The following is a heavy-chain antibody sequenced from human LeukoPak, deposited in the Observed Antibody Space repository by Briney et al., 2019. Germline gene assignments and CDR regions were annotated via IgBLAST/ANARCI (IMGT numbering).Heavy chain of an antibody. D-gene: IGHD5-24*01. CDR1: GGTFSSYA. J-gene: IGHJ4*02. CDR3: ARGRDGYNWGPWYFDY. CDR2: IIPILGIA. Sequence: SVKVSCKASGGTFSSYAISWVRQAPGQGLEWMGRIIPILGIANYAQKFQGRVTITADKSTSTAYMELSSLRSEDTAVYYCARGRDGYNWGPWYFDYWGQGTLVTVSS. V-gene: IGHV1-69*04.